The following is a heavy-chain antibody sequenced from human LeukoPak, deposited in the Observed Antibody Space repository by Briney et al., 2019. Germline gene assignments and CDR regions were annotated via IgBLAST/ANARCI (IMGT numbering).Heavy chain of an antibody. CDR1: GGSISSSSYY. D-gene: IGHD1-26*01. J-gene: IGHJ3*02. Sequence: KPSETLSLTCTVSGGSISSSSYYWGWIRQPPGKGLEWIGSIYYSGSTYYNPSLKSRVTIPVDTSKNQFSLKLSSVAAADTAVYYCARRPVVGAGSDAFDIWGQGTMVTVSS. V-gene: IGHV4-39*01. CDR3: ARRPVVGAGSDAFDI. CDR2: IYYSGST.